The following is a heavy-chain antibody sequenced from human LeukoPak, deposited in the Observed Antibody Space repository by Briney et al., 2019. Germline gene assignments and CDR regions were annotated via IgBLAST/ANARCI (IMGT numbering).Heavy chain of an antibody. CDR2: IIPIFGTA. J-gene: IGHJ4*02. V-gene: IGHV1-69*13. CDR3: ARDTSIVVVPAAPDY. D-gene: IGHD2-2*01. Sequence: WASVKVSCKASGGTFSSYAISWVRQAPGQGLEWMGGIIPIFGTANYAQKFQGRVTITADESTSTAYMELSSLRSEDTAVYYCARDTSIVVVPAAPDYWGQGTLVTVSS. CDR1: GGTFSSYA.